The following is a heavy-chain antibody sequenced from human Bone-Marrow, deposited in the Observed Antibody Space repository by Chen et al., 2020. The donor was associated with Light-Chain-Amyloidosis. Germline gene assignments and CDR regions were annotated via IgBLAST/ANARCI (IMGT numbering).Heavy chain of an antibody. CDR1: GFTFSDYA. Sequence: EVQLLESGGGLAQPGGSLRLSCAASGFTFSDYAMSWVRQAPGKGLEWVLTLSPSGLTTFYADSVKGRFTISRDNSMNTLFLQVSSLRAEDTAVYYCATRGQSGYAQSYKGIDVWGQGTTVTVA. CDR3: ATRGQSGYAQSYKGIDV. V-gene: IGHV3-23*01. D-gene: IGHD5-12*01. J-gene: IGHJ6*02. CDR2: LSPSGLTT.